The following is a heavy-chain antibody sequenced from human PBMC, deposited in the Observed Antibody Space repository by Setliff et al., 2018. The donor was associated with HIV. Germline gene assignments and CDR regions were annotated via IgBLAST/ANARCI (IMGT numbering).Heavy chain of an antibody. CDR3: VKPLNSRSFSGDFDF. V-gene: IGHV3-30*02. CDR1: GFSFNTYG. CDR2: IRHDESKK. J-gene: IGHJ4*02. D-gene: IGHD1-26*01. Sequence: PGGSLRLSCAASGFSFNTYGMHWVRQAPGRGLECVAFIRHDESKKLYGDSVRCRFNVTRENFKNILYLKMNNMTNEDTARYYCVKPLNSRSFSGDFDFWGQGTMVTVSS.